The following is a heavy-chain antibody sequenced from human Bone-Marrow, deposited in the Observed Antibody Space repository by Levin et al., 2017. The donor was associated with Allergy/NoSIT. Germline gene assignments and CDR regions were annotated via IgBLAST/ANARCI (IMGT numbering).Heavy chain of an antibody. CDR2: IFYSGTT. Sequence: SQTLSLTCTVSGGSISSYYWSWIRQPPGKGLEWIGYIFYSGTTNYNPSLKSRVTISVDTSKNQFSLKLSSVTAADTAVYYCARSSRDGYAYFDCWGQETLVTVSS. J-gene: IGHJ4*02. CDR1: GGSISSYY. V-gene: IGHV4-59*01. D-gene: IGHD5-24*01. CDR3: ARSSRDGYAYFDC.